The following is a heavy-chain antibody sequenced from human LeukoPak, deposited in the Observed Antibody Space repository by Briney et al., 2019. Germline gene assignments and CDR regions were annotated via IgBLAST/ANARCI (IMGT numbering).Heavy chain of an antibody. J-gene: IGHJ4*02. D-gene: IGHD5-18*01. CDR3: ARHRGYSYGPSVYYFDY. Sequence: PSETLSLTCTVSGGSISSYYWSWIPQPPGKGLEWIGYIYYSGSTNYNPSLKSRVTISVDTSKNQFSLKLSSVTAADTAVYYCARHRGYSYGPSVYYFDYWGQGTLVTVSS. CDR1: GGSISSYY. CDR2: IYYSGST. V-gene: IGHV4-59*08.